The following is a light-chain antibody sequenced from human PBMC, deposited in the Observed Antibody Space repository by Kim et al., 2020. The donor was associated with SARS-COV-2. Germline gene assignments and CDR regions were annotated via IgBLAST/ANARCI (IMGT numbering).Light chain of an antibody. CDR3: QQYHSYSVT. CDR1: QYIFNR. CDR2: EAS. Sequence: ASVGDRVTITCRASQYIFNRLAWYQQKPGRAPNLLIYEASNLESGVPSRFSGGGSGTDFSLTISRLQPGDFATYYCQQYHSYSVTFGQGTKVDIK. J-gene: IGKJ1*01. V-gene: IGKV1-5*03.